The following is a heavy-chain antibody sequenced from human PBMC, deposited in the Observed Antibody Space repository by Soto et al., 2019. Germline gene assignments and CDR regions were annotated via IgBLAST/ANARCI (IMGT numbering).Heavy chain of an antibody. V-gene: IGHV1-46*01. D-gene: IGHD2-21*02. CDR1: GYSFTSTY. J-gene: IGHJ4*02. Sequence: QVQLVQSGAEVKKPGASVRISCRASGYSFTSTYVHWVRQAPGQGPEWMGIINPAGGTTYYAQKFQGRLTITSDTSTDTVFMDLNDLTSEDTAVYFCALKVVTYYDKGGQGTLLTVSS. CDR2: INPAGGTT. CDR3: ALKVVTYYDK.